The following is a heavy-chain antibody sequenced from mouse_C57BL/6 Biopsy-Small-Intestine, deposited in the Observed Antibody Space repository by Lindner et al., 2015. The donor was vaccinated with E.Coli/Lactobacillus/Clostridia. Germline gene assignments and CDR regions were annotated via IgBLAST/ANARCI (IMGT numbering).Heavy chain of an antibody. V-gene: IGHV1-72*04. CDR3: ARDCSGGSIRYYFDY. CDR1: GYTFTGYY. J-gene: IGHJ2*01. Sequence: SVKVSCKASGYTFTGYYMHWVRQAPGQGLEWMGWINPKSGDTNYAQNFQGRVTMTRDTSISTAYMELTRLRSDDTAVYYCARDCSGGSIRYYFDYWGQGTLVTVSS. D-gene: IGHD1-1*01. CDR2: INPKSGDT.